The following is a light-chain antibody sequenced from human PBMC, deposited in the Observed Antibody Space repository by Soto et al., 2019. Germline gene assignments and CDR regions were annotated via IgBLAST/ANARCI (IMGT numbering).Light chain of an antibody. Sequence: AIQMTQSPSSLSASVGDRVTITCRASQGIRNDLGWYQQKPGQAPKLLIYVASRLQSGVPSRFSGSGSGTDFTLTISSLQPEDFATYYCLQDYDFPWTFGQGTKVEIK. V-gene: IGKV1-6*01. CDR3: LQDYDFPWT. CDR2: VAS. J-gene: IGKJ1*01. CDR1: QGIRND.